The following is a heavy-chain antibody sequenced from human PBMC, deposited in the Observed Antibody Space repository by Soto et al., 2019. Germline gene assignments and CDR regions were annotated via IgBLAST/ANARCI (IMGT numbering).Heavy chain of an antibody. D-gene: IGHD3-22*01. CDR3: ARDFYESSGYCDY. J-gene: IGHJ4*02. CDR2: ISAYSGNT. Sequence: QVQLVQSGAEVKKPGASVKVSCKTYGYTFSSYGLSWVRQAPGQGLEWMGWISAYSGNTVYTQRFKGRLTMATDTSTAQAYMEFRSLRSDDTAVYYWARDFYESSGYCDYWGQGTLVTVSS. V-gene: IGHV1-18*01. CDR1: GYTFSSYG.